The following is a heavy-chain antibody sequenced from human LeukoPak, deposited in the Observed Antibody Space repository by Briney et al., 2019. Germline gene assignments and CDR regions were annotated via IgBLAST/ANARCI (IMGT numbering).Heavy chain of an antibody. Sequence: SGGSLRLSCAASGFTFSTYWMSWVRQAPGKGLEWVSAISYDGKNIHYADSVKGRFTISRDNSRNTLYLQMNSLRVEDTAVYYCARTYSRESGYDFVFHYWGQGTRVTVSS. CDR2: ISYDGKNI. D-gene: IGHD5-12*01. CDR3: ARTYSRESGYDFVFHY. V-gene: IGHV3-33*08. CDR1: GFTFSTYW. J-gene: IGHJ4*02.